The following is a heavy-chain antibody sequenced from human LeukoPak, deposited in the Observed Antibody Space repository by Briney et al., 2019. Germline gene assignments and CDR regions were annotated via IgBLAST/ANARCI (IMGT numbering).Heavy chain of an antibody. CDR3: ARDPPGL. CDR1: GDMFSSYG. V-gene: IGHV1-69*05. Sequence: ASVKVSCKASGDMFSSYGNSWVRQAPGQGLEWMGGSIPVSGTIKYAQKFQGRVTITTEESTSTTYMELSSLRFEDTAVYYCARDPPGLWGQGTLVTVSS. D-gene: IGHD6-19*01. CDR2: SIPVSGTI. J-gene: IGHJ4*02.